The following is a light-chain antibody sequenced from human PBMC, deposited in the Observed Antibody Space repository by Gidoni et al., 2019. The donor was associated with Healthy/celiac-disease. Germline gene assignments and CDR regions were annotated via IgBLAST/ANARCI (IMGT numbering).Light chain of an antibody. CDR1: QSVSSSY. Sequence: EIVWTQSPGTLSLSPGERATLSCRASQSVSSSYLAWYQQKPGQAPRLLIYGASSRATGIPDRFSGSGSGTDFTLTISRLEPEDFAVHYCQQYGSSPLTFGGGTKVEIK. CDR2: GAS. V-gene: IGKV3-20*01. J-gene: IGKJ4*01. CDR3: QQYGSSPLT.